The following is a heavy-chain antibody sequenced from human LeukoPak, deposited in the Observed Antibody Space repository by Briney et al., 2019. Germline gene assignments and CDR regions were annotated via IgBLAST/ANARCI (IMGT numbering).Heavy chain of an antibody. V-gene: IGHV3-23*01. CDR1: GFTFSSYA. CDR2: ISGSGGGT. Sequence: GGSLRLSCAASGFTFSSYAMSWVRQAPGKGLEWVSAISGSGGGTYYADSVKGRFTSSRDNSKNTLYLQMNSLRAEDTAVYYCAKDTYYYDSSGYYGHWGQGTLVTVSS. J-gene: IGHJ4*02. CDR3: AKDTYYYDSSGYYGH. D-gene: IGHD3-22*01.